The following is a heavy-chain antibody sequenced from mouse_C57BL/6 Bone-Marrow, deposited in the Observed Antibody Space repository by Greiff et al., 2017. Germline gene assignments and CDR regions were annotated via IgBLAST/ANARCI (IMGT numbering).Heavy chain of an antibody. CDR3: ARRGKTAQARFAY. CDR1: GYTFTSYW. Sequence: QVQLQQPGAELVKPGASVKLSCKASGYTFTSYWMQWVKQRPGQGLEWIGEIDPSDSYTNYNQKFKGKATLTVDTSSSTAYMQLSSLTSEDSAVYYCARRGKTAQARFAYWGQGTLVTVSA. CDR2: IDPSDSYT. J-gene: IGHJ3*01. V-gene: IGHV1-50*01. D-gene: IGHD3-2*02.